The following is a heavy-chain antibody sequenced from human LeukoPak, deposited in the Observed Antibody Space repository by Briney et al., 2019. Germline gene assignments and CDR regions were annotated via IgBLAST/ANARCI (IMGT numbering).Heavy chain of an antibody. V-gene: IGHV4-59*12. Sequence: PSETLSLTCTVSGGSISSYYWSWIRQPPGKGLEWIGSVYYSGTTSYNPSLKSRVTISVDMSKNHLSLRLRSVTAADTAMYYCARGTLYRGWSYYLDFWGQGSQVTVSS. D-gene: IGHD6-19*01. CDR1: GGSISSYY. CDR3: ARGTLYRGWSYYLDF. CDR2: VYYSGTT. J-gene: IGHJ4*02.